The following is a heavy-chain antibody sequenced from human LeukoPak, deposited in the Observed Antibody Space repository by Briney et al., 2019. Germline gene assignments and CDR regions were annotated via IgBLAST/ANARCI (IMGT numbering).Heavy chain of an antibody. CDR1: GFTFSNYA. J-gene: IGHJ4*02. CDR3: YFYDTSGYYYGDFDY. CDR2: ISNSGDAT. V-gene: IGHV3-23*01. Sequence: GGSLRLSCAASGFTFSNYAMSWVRQAPGKGLEWVSTISNSGDATYYADSVKGRFTISRDNAKNSLFLLMNSLRAEDTAVYYCYFYDTSGYYYGDFDYWGQGTLVTVSS. D-gene: IGHD3-22*01.